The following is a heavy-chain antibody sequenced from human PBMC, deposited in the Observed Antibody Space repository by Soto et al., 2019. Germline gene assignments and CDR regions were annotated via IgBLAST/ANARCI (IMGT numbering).Heavy chain of an antibody. D-gene: IGHD6-13*01. CDR2: IYYSGST. Sequence: KPSETLSLTCTVSGGSISSSSYYWGWIRQPPGKGLEWIGSIYYSGSTYYNPSLKSRVTISVDTSKNQFSLKLSSVTAADTAVYYCARLGLGQQLDIYYYYGMDVWGQGTTVTVSS. CDR1: GGSISSSSYY. CDR3: ARLGLGQQLDIYYYYGMDV. J-gene: IGHJ6*02. V-gene: IGHV4-39*01.